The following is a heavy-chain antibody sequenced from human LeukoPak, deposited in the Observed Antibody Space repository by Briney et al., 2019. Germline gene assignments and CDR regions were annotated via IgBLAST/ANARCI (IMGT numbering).Heavy chain of an antibody. CDR2: IYYSGST. J-gene: IGHJ4*02. Sequence: SETLSLTCTVSGGSISSSSYYLGWIRQPPGKGLEWIGSIYYSGSTYYNPSLKSRVTISVDTSKNQFSLKLSSVTAADTAVYYCARQPLQCLDSPFDYWGQGTLVTVSS. D-gene: IGHD6-19*01. V-gene: IGHV4-39*01. CDR3: ARQPLQCLDSPFDY. CDR1: GGSISSSSYY.